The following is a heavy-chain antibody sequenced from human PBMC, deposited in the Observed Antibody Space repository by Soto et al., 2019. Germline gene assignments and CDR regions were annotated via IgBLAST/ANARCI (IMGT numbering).Heavy chain of an antibody. Sequence: GASVKVSCKASADIFSTYGISWVRQAPGQGLEWMGWISVHNGNTNYAQRFQGRVTMTTDTSTNTAYLEVRSLRFDDTAVYFCARENMDDSTAVPDIWGQGTMVTVSS. J-gene: IGHJ3*02. CDR1: ADIFSTYG. CDR3: ARENMDDSTAVPDI. V-gene: IGHV1-18*01. D-gene: IGHD2-21*02. CDR2: ISVHNGNT.